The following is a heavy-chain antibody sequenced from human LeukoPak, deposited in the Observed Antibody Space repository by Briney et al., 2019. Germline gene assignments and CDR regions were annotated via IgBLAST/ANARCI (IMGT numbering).Heavy chain of an antibody. D-gene: IGHD3-10*01. V-gene: IGHV1-69*13. Sequence: ASVKVSCKASGGTFSSYAISWVRQAPGQGLEWMGGIIPIFGTANYAQKFQGRVTITADESTSTAYMELSSLRSADTAVYYCARGLGSRYYFNSWGQGTLVTVSS. CDR2: IIPIFGTA. J-gene: IGHJ4*02. CDR1: GGTFSSYA. CDR3: ARGLGSRYYFNS.